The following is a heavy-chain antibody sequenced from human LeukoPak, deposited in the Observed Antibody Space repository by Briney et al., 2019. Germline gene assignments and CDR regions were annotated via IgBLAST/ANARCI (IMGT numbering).Heavy chain of an antibody. CDR1: GYTFTGYY. D-gene: IGHD6-13*01. CDR3: ARDWGSSWYPSYFVY. V-gene: IGHV1-18*04. J-gene: IGHJ4*02. CDR2: ISAYNGNT. Sequence: ASVKVSCKASGYTFTGYYMHWVRQAPGQGLEWMGWISAYNGNTNYAQKLQGRVTMTTDTYTSTAYMELRSLRSDDTAVYYCARDWGSSWYPSYFVYWGQGTLVTVSS.